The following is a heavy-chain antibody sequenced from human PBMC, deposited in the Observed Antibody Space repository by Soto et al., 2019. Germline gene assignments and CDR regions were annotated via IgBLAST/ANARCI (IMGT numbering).Heavy chain of an antibody. V-gene: IGHV1-2*04. CDR3: ARALIAVAGHYYYYGMDV. D-gene: IGHD6-19*01. CDR2: INPNSGGT. CDR1: GYTFTGYY. J-gene: IGHJ6*02. Sequence: ASVKVSCKASGYTFTGYYMHWVRQAPGQGLEWMGWINPNSGGTNYAQKFQGWVTMTRDTSISTAYMELSRLRSDDTAVYYCARALIAVAGHYYYYGMDVWGQGTTVTVS.